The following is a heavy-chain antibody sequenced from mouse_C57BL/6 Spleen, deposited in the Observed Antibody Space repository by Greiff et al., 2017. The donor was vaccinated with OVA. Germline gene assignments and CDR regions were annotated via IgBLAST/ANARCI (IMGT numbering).Heavy chain of an antibody. D-gene: IGHD1-2*01. CDR1: GFSFSDYG. CDR2: ISSGSSTI. J-gene: IGHJ4*01. Sequence: EVQLVESGGGFVKPGGSLQLSCAASGFSFSDYGMHWVRQAPEQGLDWVAYISSGSSTIYYADTVKGRFTISRDNAKNTLFLQMTSLRSEDTAMYYCAKPTAEYPPGAMDYWGQGTSVTVSS. V-gene: IGHV5-17*01. CDR3: AKPTAEYPPGAMDY.